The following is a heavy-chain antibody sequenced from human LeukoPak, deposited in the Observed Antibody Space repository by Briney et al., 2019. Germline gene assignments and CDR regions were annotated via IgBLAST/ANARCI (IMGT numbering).Heavy chain of an antibody. CDR1: GFSFSNYN. CDR3: ARGSEATYYSESSGFYY. J-gene: IGHJ4*02. Sequence: GGSLRLSCAASGFSFSNYNMNWVRQAPGKRLEWLSYISSSSSTIYHADSVKGRFTISRDNAKSSLYLQMNSLRAEDTAVYYCARGSEATYYSESSGFYYWGQGTLVTVSS. V-gene: IGHV3-48*04. D-gene: IGHD3-22*01. CDR2: ISSSSSTI.